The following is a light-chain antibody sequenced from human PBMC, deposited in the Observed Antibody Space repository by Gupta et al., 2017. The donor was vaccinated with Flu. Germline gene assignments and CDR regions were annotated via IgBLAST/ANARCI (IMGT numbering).Light chain of an antibody. CDR3: SSHAGRVTWV. CDR1: RNDVGGSNR. CDR2: DVT. J-gene: IGLJ1*01. Sequence: QSAPSQPRSVSGSPGQSVTISCTGARNDVGGSNRVSWYQQRPGKAPKLILYDVTERPSGVPDRFSGSKSGNTASLTISGLQADDEADYYCSSHAGRVTWVFGTGTTVTV. V-gene: IGLV2-11*01.